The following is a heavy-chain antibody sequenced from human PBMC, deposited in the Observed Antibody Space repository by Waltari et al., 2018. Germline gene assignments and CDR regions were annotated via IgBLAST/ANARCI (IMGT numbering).Heavy chain of an antibody. CDR2: IKSKTDGGTT. Sequence: EVQLVESGGGLVKPGGSLRLSCAASGFTFSNAWMSWVRQAPGKGLEWVGRIKSKTDGGTTDYAAPVKGRFTISRDDSKNTLYLQMNSLKTEDTAVYYCTTDERYCTNGVCYTLEDVWGQGTTVTVSS. J-gene: IGHJ6*02. CDR3: TTDERYCTNGVCYTLEDV. V-gene: IGHV3-15*01. CDR1: GFTFSNAW. D-gene: IGHD2-8*01.